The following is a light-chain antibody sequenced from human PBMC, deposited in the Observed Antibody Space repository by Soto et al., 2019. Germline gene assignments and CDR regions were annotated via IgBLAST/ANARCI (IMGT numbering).Light chain of an antibody. CDR2: EGS. V-gene: IGLV2-23*01. CDR3: CSYAGSVV. J-gene: IGLJ2*01. CDR1: SSDVGSYNL. Sequence: QSALTQPASVSGSPGQSITISCTGTSSDVGSYNLVSWYQQHPGKAPKLMIYEGSKRPSGVSNRFSGSKSGNTASLTISGLQAEDEADYYCCSYAGSVVFGGGTKPPS.